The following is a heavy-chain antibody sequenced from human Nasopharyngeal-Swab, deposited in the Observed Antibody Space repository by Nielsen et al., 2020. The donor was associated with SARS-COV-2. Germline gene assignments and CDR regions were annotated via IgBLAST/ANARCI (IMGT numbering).Heavy chain of an antibody. CDR1: GFIFSASA. V-gene: IGHV3-73*01. CDR2: IGDKEHNYAT. J-gene: IGHJ4*02. Sequence: GESLKISCAASGFIFSASAIHWVRQASGKGLEWDGRIGDKEHNYATTYGASVQGRFTISRDDSKNTAFLQMDSLKTEDTALYYCTTDFYFDYWGQGTLVTVSS. CDR3: TTDFYFDY.